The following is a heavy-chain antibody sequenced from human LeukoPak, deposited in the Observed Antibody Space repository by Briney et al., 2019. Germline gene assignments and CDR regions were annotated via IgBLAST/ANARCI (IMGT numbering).Heavy chain of an antibody. D-gene: IGHD1-1*01. CDR1: GFTFSSYA. CDR2: IGLSSGKT. J-gene: IGHJ4*02. CDR3: ARDHNYAFDN. V-gene: IGHV3-48*04. Sequence: PGGSLRLSCAASGFTFSSYAMNWVRQAPGKGLEWISYIGLSSGKTKYADSVKGRFTISGDNAKNSLYLQMNSLRVEDTAVYFCARDHNYAFDNWGQGILVTVSS.